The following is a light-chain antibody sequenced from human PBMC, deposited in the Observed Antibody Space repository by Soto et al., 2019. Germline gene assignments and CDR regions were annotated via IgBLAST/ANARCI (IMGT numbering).Light chain of an antibody. CDR3: HQYGSSPQT. V-gene: IGKV3-20*01. J-gene: IGKJ1*01. Sequence: EIVLTQSPGTLSLSPGERASLSCRASQSVSSKSLAWYHQKPGQAPRLLIYGASSRATGIPDRFSGSGSGTDFTLTISRLEPEDFAVYYCHQYGSSPQTFGQGTKVDI. CDR2: GAS. CDR1: QSVSSKS.